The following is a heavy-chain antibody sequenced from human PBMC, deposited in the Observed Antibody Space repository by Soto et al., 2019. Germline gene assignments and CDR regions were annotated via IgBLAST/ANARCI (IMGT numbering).Heavy chain of an antibody. CDR1: GFTFRSFA. CDR2: STVSVAT. D-gene: IGHD2-2*01. J-gene: IGHJ5*01. Sequence: GGSLRLSCAASGFTFRSFAMAWVRQAPGKGLEWVSTSTVSVATVYADSVRGRFTIFRDNSRNTLHLQMNSLGAEDTAMYYCAKEPDMPGRGLDSWGHETLVTASS. V-gene: IGHV3-23*01. CDR3: AKEPDMPGRGLDS.